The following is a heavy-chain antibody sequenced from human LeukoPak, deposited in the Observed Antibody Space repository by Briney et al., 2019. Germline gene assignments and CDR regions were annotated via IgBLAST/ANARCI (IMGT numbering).Heavy chain of an antibody. CDR2: INPNSGGT. J-gene: IGHJ4*02. D-gene: IGHD3-3*01. Sequence: ASVKVSCKASGGTFTSYAISWVRQAPGQGLEWMGWINPNSGGTNYAQKFQGRVTMTRDTSISTAYMELSRLRSDDTAVYYCARSRITIFAGVFDYWGQGTLVTVSS. CDR1: GGTFTSYA. V-gene: IGHV1-2*02. CDR3: ARSRITIFAGVFDY.